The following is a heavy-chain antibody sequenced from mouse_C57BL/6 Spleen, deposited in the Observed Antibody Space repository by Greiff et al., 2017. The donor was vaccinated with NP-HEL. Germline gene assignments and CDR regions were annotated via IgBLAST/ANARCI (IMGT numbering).Heavy chain of an antibody. V-gene: IGHV1-19*01. CDR2: IKPYNGGT. CDR1: GYTFTDYY. J-gene: IGHJ3*01. D-gene: IGHD4-1*01. Sequence: EVKLQESGPELVKPGASVKMSCKASGYTFTDYYMNWVKQSHGKSLEWIGVIKPYNGGTSYNQKFKGKATLTVDKSSSTAYMERNSLTSEDSAVYYCAREGLTGLFAYWGQGTLVTVSA. CDR3: AREGLTGLFAY.